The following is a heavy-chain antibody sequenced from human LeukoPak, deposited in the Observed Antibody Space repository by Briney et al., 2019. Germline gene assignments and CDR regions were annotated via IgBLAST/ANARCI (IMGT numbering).Heavy chain of an antibody. CDR3: ARGGAGTTYCDY. CDR2: MNPNSGNT. V-gene: IGHV1-8*01. J-gene: IGHJ4*02. D-gene: IGHD1-7*01. Sequence: ASVTVSCKASGYTFTRYDINWVRQATGQGLEWMGWMNPNSGNTGYAQKFQGRVTMTRNTSISTAYMELSSLRSEDTAVYYCARGGAGTTYCDYWGQGTLVTVSS. CDR1: GYTFTRYD.